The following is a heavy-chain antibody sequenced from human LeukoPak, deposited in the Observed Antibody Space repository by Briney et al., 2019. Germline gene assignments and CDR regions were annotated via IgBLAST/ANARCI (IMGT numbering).Heavy chain of an antibody. D-gene: IGHD5-12*01. CDR3: AKLLSSGYGDFDY. J-gene: IGHJ4*02. Sequence: GGSLRLSCVASGFTFSTYWMHWVRQAPGMGLVWVSRIDSDGSGASYADSVKGRFTISRDNAKNTLYLQMNSLRAEDTAVYYCAKLLSSGYGDFDYWGQGTLVTVSS. V-gene: IGHV3-74*01. CDR1: GFTFSTYW. CDR2: IDSDGSGA.